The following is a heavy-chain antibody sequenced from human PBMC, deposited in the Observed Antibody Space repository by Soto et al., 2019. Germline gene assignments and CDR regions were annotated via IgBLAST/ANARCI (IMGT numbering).Heavy chain of an antibody. CDR2: ISAYSGDT. CDR1: GYTFATYG. CDR3: ARAGYLYYMDV. Sequence: ASVKASCKASGYTFATYGINWVRQAPGQGLEWMGWISAYSGDTNYAQKFQGRVTMTTDTSTSTAYMELRSLGSDDTAVYYCARAGYLYYMDVWGKGTTVTVSS. D-gene: IGHD6-25*01. J-gene: IGHJ6*03. V-gene: IGHV1-18*01.